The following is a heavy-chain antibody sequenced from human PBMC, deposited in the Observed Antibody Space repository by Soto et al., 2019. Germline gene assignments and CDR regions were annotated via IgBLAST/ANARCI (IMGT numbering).Heavy chain of an antibody. Sequence: PGGSLRLSCAASGFTFSSYGMHWVRQAPGKGLEWVAVISYDGSNKYYADSVKGRFTISRDNSKNTLYLQMNSLRAEDTAAYYCAKEMVTVTMYYGMDVWGQGTTVTVSS. CDR2: ISYDGSNK. J-gene: IGHJ6*02. D-gene: IGHD4-17*01. CDR3: AKEMVTVTMYYGMDV. CDR1: GFTFSSYG. V-gene: IGHV3-30*18.